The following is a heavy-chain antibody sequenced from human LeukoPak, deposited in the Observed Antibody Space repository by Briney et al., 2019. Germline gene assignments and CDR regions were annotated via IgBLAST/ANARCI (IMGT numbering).Heavy chain of an antibody. D-gene: IGHD3-3*01. V-gene: IGHV1-69*06. J-gene: IGHJ4*02. CDR1: GGSFTNNA. CDR2: ILPIFGTA. CDR3: ARGKGFVGHFDF. Sequence: PKASVTVSCKVSGGSFTNNAISWVRQAPGQGPEWMGRILPIFGTAEYAERFQGRVTITADKSTTTAYMELTSLKVEDTALYFCARGKGFVGHFDFWGQGTLVTVSS.